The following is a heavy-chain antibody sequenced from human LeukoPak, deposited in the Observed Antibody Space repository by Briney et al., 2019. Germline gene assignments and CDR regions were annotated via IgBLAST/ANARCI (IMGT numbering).Heavy chain of an antibody. J-gene: IGHJ4*02. Sequence: SETLSLTCAVYGGSFSGYYWSWIRQPPGKGLEWIGEINHSGSTNYNPSLKSRVTISVDTSKNQFSLELSSVTAADTAVYYCAREVHGSGSPFDYWGQGTLVTVSS. CDR3: AREVHGSGSPFDY. D-gene: IGHD3-10*01. CDR2: INHSGST. CDR1: GGSFSGYY. V-gene: IGHV4-34*01.